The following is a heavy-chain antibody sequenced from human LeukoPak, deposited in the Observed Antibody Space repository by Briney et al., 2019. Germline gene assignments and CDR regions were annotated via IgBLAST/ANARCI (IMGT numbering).Heavy chain of an antibody. CDR2: INHSGST. Sequence: PSETLSLTCAVYGGSFSGYYWSWIRQPPGKGLEWIGEINHSGSTNYNPSLKSRVTISVDTSKNQFSLKLSSVTAADTAVYYCARHGSGYSSSWYGTHWFDPWGQGTLVTVSS. CDR1: GGSFSGYY. J-gene: IGHJ5*02. V-gene: IGHV4-34*01. D-gene: IGHD6-13*01. CDR3: ARHGSGYSSSWYGTHWFDP.